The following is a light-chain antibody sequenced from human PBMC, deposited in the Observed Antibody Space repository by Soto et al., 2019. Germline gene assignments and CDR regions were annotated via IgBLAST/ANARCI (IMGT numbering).Light chain of an antibody. J-gene: IGLJ1*01. CDR2: NNN. Sequence: QAVVTQPPSASGTPGQKVRISCCGSSSNIGPNAVNWYQQLPGTAPKLLLYNNNQRPSGVSDRFSGSKSGTSASLAISGLQSDDEADYHCAAWDDSLNGLVFGTGPKLTVL. V-gene: IGLV1-44*01. CDR3: AAWDDSLNGLV. CDR1: SSNIGPNA.